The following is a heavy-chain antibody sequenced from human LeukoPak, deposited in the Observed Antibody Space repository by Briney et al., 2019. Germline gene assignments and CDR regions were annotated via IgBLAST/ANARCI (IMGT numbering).Heavy chain of an antibody. CDR2: IKQDGSEK. J-gene: IGHJ5*02. V-gene: IGHV3-7*01. CDR3: ARDTAYQLPTRFDP. CDR1: ASTFTSNW. D-gene: IGHD2-2*01. Sequence: PGRCLRPSCAASASTFTSNWTSWVRQAPGKGLEWVGNIKQDGSEKYYVDSVTGRFTISRDNGKNSLYLQMNSLRAEDRAVYFCARDTAYQLPTRFDPWGEGTLVTVSS.